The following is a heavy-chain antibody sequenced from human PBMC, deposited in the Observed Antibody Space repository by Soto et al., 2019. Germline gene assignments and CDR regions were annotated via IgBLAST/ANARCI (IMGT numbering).Heavy chain of an antibody. V-gene: IGHV3-23*01. CDR1: GFSFSSYA. CDR2: ISARSDST. CDR3: AKAPFHFWMALVVV. D-gene: IGHD3-3*02. J-gene: IGHJ6*02. Sequence: GGSLRLSCTASGFSFSSYAMNWVRQAPGKGLEWVSAISARSDSTYHADSVKGRFTISRDNSKNRLYLQMNSLRAEDTAIYYCAKAPFHFWMALVVVWGQGTTVTVSS.